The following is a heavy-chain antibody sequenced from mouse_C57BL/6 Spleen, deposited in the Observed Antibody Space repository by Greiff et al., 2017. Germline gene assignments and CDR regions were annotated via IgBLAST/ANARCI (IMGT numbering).Heavy chain of an antibody. CDR1: GYTFTSYG. Sequence: QVQLQQSGAELMKPGASVKLSCKASGYTFTSYGISWVKQRTGQGLEWIGEIYPRSGNTYYNEKFKGKATLTADKSSSTAYMELRSLTSEDSAVYSCASLYYYGSSYYFDVWGTGTTVTVSS. CDR2: IYPRSGNT. J-gene: IGHJ1*03. D-gene: IGHD1-1*01. V-gene: IGHV1-81*01. CDR3: ASLYYYGSSYYFDV.